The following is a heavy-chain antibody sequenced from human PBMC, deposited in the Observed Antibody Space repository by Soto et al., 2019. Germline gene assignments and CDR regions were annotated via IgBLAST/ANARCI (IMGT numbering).Heavy chain of an antibody. CDR3: ARKARWGYYFDY. CDR2: IYYSGST. J-gene: IGHJ4*02. V-gene: IGHV4-59*01. CDR1: GGSISSYY. Sequence: QVQLQESGPGLVKPSETLSLTCTVSGGSISSYYWSWIRQPPGKGLEWIGYIYYSGSTNYNPSLKSRVTISVDTSKHQFSLKLSSVPAADTAVYYCARKARWGYYFDYWGQGTLVTVSS. D-gene: IGHD7-27*01.